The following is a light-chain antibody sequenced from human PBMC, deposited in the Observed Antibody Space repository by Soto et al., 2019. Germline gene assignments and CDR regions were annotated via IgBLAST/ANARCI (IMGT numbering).Light chain of an antibody. Sequence: DIQMTQSPSSLSASVGDRVTITCQASQDISNYLNWYQQKPVKAPKLLIYDASNLETGVPSRLSGSGSGTDFTFTISSLQPEDIATYYCQQYDNLPRFGGGTKVEIK. J-gene: IGKJ4*02. CDR1: QDISNY. CDR3: QQYDNLPR. V-gene: IGKV1-33*01. CDR2: DAS.